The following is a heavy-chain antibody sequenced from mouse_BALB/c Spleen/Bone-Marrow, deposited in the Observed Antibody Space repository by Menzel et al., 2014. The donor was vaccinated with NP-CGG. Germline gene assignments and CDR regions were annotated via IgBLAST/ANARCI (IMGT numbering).Heavy chain of an antibody. CDR1: GCTFSNYW. CDR2: ILPGNTNA. D-gene: IGHD1-1*01. CDR3: TRSNYGYWYFDV. Sequence: QVQLQQSGAEQMQPGASVKISCKATGCTFSNYWIERVKQRPGHGLEWIGEILPGNTNANYNEKFKGRATFTADISSSTAFMQLSTLAAEDSAVYCCTRSNYGYWYFDVWGAGTTVTISS. V-gene: IGHV1-9*01. J-gene: IGHJ1*01.